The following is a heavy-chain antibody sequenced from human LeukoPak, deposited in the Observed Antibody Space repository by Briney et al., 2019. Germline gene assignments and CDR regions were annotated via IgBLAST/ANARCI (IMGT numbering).Heavy chain of an antibody. CDR3: ARHKAYSDYVSD. D-gene: IGHD4-11*01. V-gene: IGHV4-39*01. CDR2: VYYNGDT. J-gene: IGHJ4*02. Sequence: SETLSLTFPVSGGSISRSSHYWGWVRQPPGKGLEWIGSVYYNGDTYYNPSLKSRAITSVDTSRNQFSLRLSSVTAADMAIYYCARHKAYSDYVSDWGQGTLVTVSS. CDR1: GGSISRSSHY.